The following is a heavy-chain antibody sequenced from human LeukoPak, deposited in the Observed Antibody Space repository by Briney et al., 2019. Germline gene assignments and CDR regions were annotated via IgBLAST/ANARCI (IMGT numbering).Heavy chain of an antibody. CDR1: GFTFSSYA. Sequence: GGSLRLSCAASGFTFSSYAMSWVRQAPGKGLEWVSAISGSGGSTYYADSVKGRFTISRDNFKNTLYLQMNSLRAEDTAVYYCAKDTVVVAATYMLINGYWGQGTLVTVSS. CDR2: ISGSGGST. V-gene: IGHV3-23*01. CDR3: AKDTVVVAATYMLINGY. J-gene: IGHJ4*02. D-gene: IGHD2-15*01.